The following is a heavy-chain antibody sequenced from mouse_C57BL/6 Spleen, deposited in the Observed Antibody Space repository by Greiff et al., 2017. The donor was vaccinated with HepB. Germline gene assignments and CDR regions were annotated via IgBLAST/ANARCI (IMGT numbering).Heavy chain of an antibody. V-gene: IGHV5-17*01. Sequence: EVKVVESGGGLVKPGGSLKLSCAASGFTFSDYGMHWVRQAPEKGLEWVAYISSGSSTIYYADTVKGRFTISRDNAKNTLFLQMTSLRSEDTAMYYCARSGYYYGSSPQFCAYWGQGTLVTVSA. CDR2: ISSGSSTI. D-gene: IGHD1-1*01. CDR3: ARSGYYYGSSPQFCAY. J-gene: IGHJ3*01. CDR1: GFTFSDYG.